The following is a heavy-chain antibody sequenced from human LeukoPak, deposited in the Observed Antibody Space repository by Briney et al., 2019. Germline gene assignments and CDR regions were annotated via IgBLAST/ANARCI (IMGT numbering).Heavy chain of an antibody. CDR3: ARGSDYDSSGYHTDRFDY. Sequence: SGGSLRLSCAASGLTVSSNYMSWVRQAPGKGLEWVSLIYSGGSTYYADSVKGRFTISRDNPKNTLYLQMDSLRAEDTAVYYCARGSDYDSSGYHTDRFDYWGQGTLVTVSS. J-gene: IGHJ4*02. CDR1: GLTVSSNY. D-gene: IGHD3-22*01. V-gene: IGHV3-66*01. CDR2: IYSGGST.